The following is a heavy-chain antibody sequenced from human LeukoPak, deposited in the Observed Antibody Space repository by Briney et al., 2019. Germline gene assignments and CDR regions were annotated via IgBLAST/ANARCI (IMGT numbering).Heavy chain of an antibody. CDR2: ISAYNGNT. CDR3: ARDAAGRIAVADDYYYYGMDV. V-gene: IGHV1-18*01. Sequence: ASVKVSCKASGYTFTSYGISWVRQAPGQGLEWMGWISAYNGNTNYAQKLQGRVTMTTDTSTSTAYMEPRSLRSDDTAVYYCARDAAGRIAVADDYYYYGMDVWGQGTTVTVSS. D-gene: IGHD6-19*01. J-gene: IGHJ6*02. CDR1: GYTFTSYG.